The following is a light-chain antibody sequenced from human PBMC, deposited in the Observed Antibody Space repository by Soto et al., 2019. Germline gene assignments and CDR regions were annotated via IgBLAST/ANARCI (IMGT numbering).Light chain of an antibody. Sequence: EIVMTQSPATLSVSPGERATLSCRASQSVGGSLAWYQQKPGQAPGLLIYGASTRATGVPARFSGSGSGTEVTLTISSLQSEDVAVYYCQQYRNWPRTFGQGTKVEIK. CDR1: QSVGGS. J-gene: IGKJ1*01. CDR2: GAS. V-gene: IGKV3-15*01. CDR3: QQYRNWPRT.